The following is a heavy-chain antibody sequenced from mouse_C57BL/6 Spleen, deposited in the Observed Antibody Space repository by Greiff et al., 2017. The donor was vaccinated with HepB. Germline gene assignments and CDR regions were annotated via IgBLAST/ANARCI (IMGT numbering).Heavy chain of an antibody. D-gene: IGHD2-3*01. J-gene: IGHJ1*03. CDR3: ARSADGYPYWYFDV. V-gene: IGHV1-69*01. CDR2: IDPSDSYT. CDR1: GYTFTSYW. Sequence: QVQLQQSGAELVMPGASVKLSCKASGYTFTSYWMHWVKQRPGQGLEWIGEIDPSDSYTNYNQKFKGKSTLTVDKSSSTAYMQLSSLTSEDSAVYYCARSADGYPYWYFDVWGTGTTVTVSS.